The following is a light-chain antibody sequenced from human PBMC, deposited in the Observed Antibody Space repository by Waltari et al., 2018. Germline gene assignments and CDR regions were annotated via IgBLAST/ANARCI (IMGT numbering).Light chain of an antibody. CDR2: GAS. V-gene: IGKV3-20*01. CDR1: QSVSRV. J-gene: IGKJ1*01. CDR3: QHYVRLPVT. Sequence: EIVLTQSPGTLSLSPGERATLSCRASQSVSRVLAWYQQKPGQAHRLLIYGASNRATGIPDRFSGSGSGTDFSLTISRLEPEDFAVYYCQHYVRLPVTFGQGTKVEIK.